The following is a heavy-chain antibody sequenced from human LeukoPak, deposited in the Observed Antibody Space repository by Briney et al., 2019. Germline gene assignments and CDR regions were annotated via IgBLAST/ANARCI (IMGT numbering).Heavy chain of an antibody. CDR2: ISSSGSTI. CDR3: ARDKVGATAREDAFDI. Sequence: EGSLRLSCAASGFTFSDYYMSWIRQAPGKGLEWVSYISSSGSTIYYADSVKGRFTISRDNAKNSLYLQMNSLRAEDTAVYYCARDKVGATAREDAFDIWGQGTMVTVSS. CDR1: GFTFSDYY. D-gene: IGHD1-26*01. V-gene: IGHV3-11*01. J-gene: IGHJ3*02.